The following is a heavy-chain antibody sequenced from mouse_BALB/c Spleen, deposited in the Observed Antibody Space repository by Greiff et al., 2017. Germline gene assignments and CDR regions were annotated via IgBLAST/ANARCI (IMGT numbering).Heavy chain of an antibody. Sequence: VQLQQSGAELVRPGPSVKVSCKASGYAFTNYLIEWVKQRPGQGLEWIGVINPGSGGTNYNEKFKGKATLTADKSSSTAYMQLSSLTSDDSAVYFSAIYDGYYGGFAYWGQGTLVTVSA. CDR1: GYAFTNYL. V-gene: IGHV1-54*01. CDR2: INPGSGGT. CDR3: AIYDGYYGGFAY. D-gene: IGHD2-3*01. J-gene: IGHJ3*01.